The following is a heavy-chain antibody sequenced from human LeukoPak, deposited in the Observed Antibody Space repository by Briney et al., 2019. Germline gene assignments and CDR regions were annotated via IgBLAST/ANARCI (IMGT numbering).Heavy chain of an antibody. V-gene: IGHV3-53*01. D-gene: IGHD3-3*01. CDR1: GFTVSTNY. Sequence: SGGSLRLSCAASGFTVSTNYISWVRQAPGKGLEWVSVIYSDGRTYYADSVKGRFTISRDNSKNTLHLQMNSLRAEDTAVYYCARDGKLSYDSRAYYDMDVWGQGTTVTVSS. CDR3: ARDGKLSYDSRAYYDMDV. CDR2: IYSDGRT. J-gene: IGHJ6*02.